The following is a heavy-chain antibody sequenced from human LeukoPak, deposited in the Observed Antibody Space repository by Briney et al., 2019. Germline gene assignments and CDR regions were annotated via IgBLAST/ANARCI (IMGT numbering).Heavy chain of an antibody. CDR3: AREGKRRLGELSYAY. D-gene: IGHD3-16*02. J-gene: IGHJ4*02. CDR1: GGTFTSYA. V-gene: IGHV7-4-1*02. Sequence: ASVKVSCKASGGTFTSYAMNWVRQAPGQGLEWMGWINTNTGNPTYAQGFTGRFVFSLDTSVSTAYLQISSLKAEDTAVYYCAREGKRRLGELSYAYWGQGTLVTVSS. CDR2: INTNTGNP.